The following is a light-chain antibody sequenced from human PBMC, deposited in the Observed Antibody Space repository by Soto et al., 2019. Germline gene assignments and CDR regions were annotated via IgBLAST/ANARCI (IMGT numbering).Light chain of an antibody. CDR3: QQYNNSPRT. CDR2: GAS. CDR1: QSVSSN. J-gene: IGKJ2*01. V-gene: IGKV3-15*01. Sequence: EIVMTQSPATLSVSPGERATLSCRASQSVSSNLAWYQQKPGQAPRLLIYGASIRATGIPARFSGSGSGTVCTLTISSLQSDEFAVYYGQQYNNSPRTFGQGTKLEIK.